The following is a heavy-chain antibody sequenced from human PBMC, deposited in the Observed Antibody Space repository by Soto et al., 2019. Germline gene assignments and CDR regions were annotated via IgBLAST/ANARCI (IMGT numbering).Heavy chain of an antibody. Sequence: SVKVSCKASGGTFSSYAVSWVRQAPGQGLEWMGGIIPIFGTANYAQKFQGRVTITADESTSTAYMELSSLRSEDTAVYYCARYCSSTSCPYYYYYGMDVWGQGTTVTVSS. CDR2: IIPIFGTA. J-gene: IGHJ6*02. D-gene: IGHD2-2*01. V-gene: IGHV1-69*01. CDR1: GGTFSSYA. CDR3: ARYCSSTSCPYYYYYGMDV.